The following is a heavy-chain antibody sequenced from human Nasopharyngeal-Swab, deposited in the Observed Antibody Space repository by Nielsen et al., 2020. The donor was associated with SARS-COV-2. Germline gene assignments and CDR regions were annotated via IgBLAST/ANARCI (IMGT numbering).Heavy chain of an antibody. V-gene: IGHV3-48*03. CDR3: AREVPYSGHDDAFDI. CDR2: ISTTTATI. Sequence: WIRQPPGKGLEWISYISTTTATIYYADSVKGRFTISRDNAKNSLYLKMNSLRAEDTAVYYCAREVPYSGHDDAFDIWGQGTMVTVSS. D-gene: IGHD5-12*01. J-gene: IGHJ3*02.